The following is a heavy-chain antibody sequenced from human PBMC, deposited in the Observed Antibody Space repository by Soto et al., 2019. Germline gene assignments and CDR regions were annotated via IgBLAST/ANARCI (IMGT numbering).Heavy chain of an antibody. CDR1: RPSIPSSISY. V-gene: IGHV4-39*01. D-gene: IGHD3-10*01. J-gene: IGHJ6*02. Sequence: PSDTLYLTCTVPRPSIPSSISYWVSIRQPPGTGLEWIGSIYYSGSTYYNPSLKSRVTISVDTSKNQFSLKLSSVTAADTAVYYCARQCITMVRGVMWYYYYGMDVWGQGTTVT. CDR3: ARQCITMVRGVMWYYYYGMDV. CDR2: IYYSGST.